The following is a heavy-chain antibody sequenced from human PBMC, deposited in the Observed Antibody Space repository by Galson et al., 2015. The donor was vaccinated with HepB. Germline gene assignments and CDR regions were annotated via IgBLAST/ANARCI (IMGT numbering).Heavy chain of an antibody. CDR1: GFTFSNFW. CDR3: ARQRNLDK. V-gene: IGHV3-7*01. J-gene: IGHJ4*02. CDR2: IKQDGSDK. Sequence: SLRLSCAASGFTFSNFWMSWVRQAPGKRLEWVASIKQDGSDKYFLDSVKGRFTISRDTAKNSLYLQMNSLRAEDTAVYYCARQRNLDKWGQGTLVTVSS.